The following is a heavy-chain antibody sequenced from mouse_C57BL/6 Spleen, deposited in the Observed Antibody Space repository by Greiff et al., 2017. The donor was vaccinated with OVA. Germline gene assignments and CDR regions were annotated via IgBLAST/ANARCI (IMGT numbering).Heavy chain of an antibody. V-gene: IGHV3-4*01. CDR3: ARGDYYGSRDYFDY. J-gene: IGHJ2*01. Sequence: EVHLVESGPALVKPSQTVSLTCTVTGYSITNGNHWWNWIRQVSGSKLEWIGYISSSGSTDSNPSLKSRISITRDTSKNQLFLQLNSVTTEDIATYYCARGDYYGSRDYFDYWGQGTTLTVSS. CDR2: ISSSGST. D-gene: IGHD1-1*01. CDR1: GYSITNGNHW.